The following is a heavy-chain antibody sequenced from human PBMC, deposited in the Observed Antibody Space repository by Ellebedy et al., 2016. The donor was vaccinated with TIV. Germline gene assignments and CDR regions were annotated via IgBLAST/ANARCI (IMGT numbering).Heavy chain of an antibody. CDR2: ISTYNGNT. J-gene: IGHJ4*02. Sequence: AASVKVSCQASGYIFTNIYLHWVRQAPGQGLEWMGWISTYNGNTNFAQKLQGRVTMTTDTSTSTAYMELRSLRSDDKAVYYGARDGLVGATRGDYWGQGTLVTVSS. CDR1: GYIFTNIY. D-gene: IGHD1-26*01. V-gene: IGHV1-18*04. CDR3: ARDGLVGATRGDY.